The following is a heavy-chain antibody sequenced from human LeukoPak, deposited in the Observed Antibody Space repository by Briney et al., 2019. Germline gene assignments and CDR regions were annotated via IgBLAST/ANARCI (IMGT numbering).Heavy chain of an antibody. J-gene: IGHJ4*02. V-gene: IGHV1-2*06. Sequence: ASVKVSCKASGYTFTGYSMHWVRQAPGQGLEWLGQINPNSGGTNYAQNFQGRVTMTRDTSVSTAYMELSRLRPDDTAVYYCARMFGPDAGFDYWGQGTLVPVSS. D-gene: IGHD3-16*01. CDR2: INPNSGGT. CDR3: ARMFGPDAGFDY. CDR1: GYTFTGYS.